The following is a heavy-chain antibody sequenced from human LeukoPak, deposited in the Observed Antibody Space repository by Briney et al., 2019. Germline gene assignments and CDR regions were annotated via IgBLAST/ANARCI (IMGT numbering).Heavy chain of an antibody. D-gene: IGHD6-13*01. Sequence: GASVKVSCKASGYTFTSYAISWVRQAPGQGLERMGGISPYNGKANYAQKLQGRVTMTTDTSTSTAYMELRSLRSDDTAVYYCERGTYSSRWYVYYGLDGWGQGNTVNGFS. CDR3: ERGTYSSRWYVYYGLDG. J-gene: IGHJ6*02. V-gene: IGHV1-18*01. CDR1: GYTFTSYA. CDR2: ISPYNGKA.